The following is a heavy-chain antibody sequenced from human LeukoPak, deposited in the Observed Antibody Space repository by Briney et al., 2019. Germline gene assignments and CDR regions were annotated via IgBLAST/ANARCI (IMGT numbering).Heavy chain of an antibody. V-gene: IGHV3-30*04. CDR1: GFTFSSYA. CDR3: AKDRNNHDAFDI. Sequence: GRSLRLSCAASGFTFSSYAMHWVRQAPGKGLEWVAVISYDGSNKYYADSVKGRFTISRDNSKNTLYLQMNSLRAEDTAVYYCAKDRNNHDAFDIWGQGTMVTVSS. J-gene: IGHJ3*02. D-gene: IGHD1/OR15-1a*01. CDR2: ISYDGSNK.